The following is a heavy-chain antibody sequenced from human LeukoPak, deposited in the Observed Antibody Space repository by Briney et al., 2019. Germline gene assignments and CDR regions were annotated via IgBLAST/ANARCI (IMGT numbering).Heavy chain of an antibody. CDR2: IYTSGST. CDR1: GGSISSGSYY. V-gene: IGHV4-61*02. D-gene: IGHD1-26*01. CDR3: ARGSLVGATRFFDY. Sequence: SQTLSLTCTVSGGSISSGSYYWSWIRQPAGKGLEWIGRIYTSGSTNYNPSLKSRVTMSVDTSKNQFSLKLSSVTAADTAVYYCARGSLVGATRFFDYWGQGTLVTVSS. J-gene: IGHJ4*02.